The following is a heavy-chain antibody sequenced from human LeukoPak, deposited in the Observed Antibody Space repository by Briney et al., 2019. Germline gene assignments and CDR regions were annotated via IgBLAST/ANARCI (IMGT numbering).Heavy chain of an antibody. CDR1: GFTFSSYA. D-gene: IGHD3-10*01. CDR2: IWYDGSKK. V-gene: IGHV3-33*01. J-gene: IGHJ3*02. CDR3: ARSVYGSGSFSPRDAFDI. Sequence: GGSLRLSCAASGFTFSSYAMHWVRQAPGKGLEWVAVIWYDGSKKYYADSVKGQFTISRGNSKNTLYLQMNSLRAEDTAVYYCARSVYGSGSFSPRDAFDIWGQGTMVTVSS.